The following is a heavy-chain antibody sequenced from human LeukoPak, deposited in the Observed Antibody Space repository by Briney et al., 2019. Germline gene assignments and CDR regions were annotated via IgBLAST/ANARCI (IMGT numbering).Heavy chain of an antibody. D-gene: IGHD3-22*01. Sequence: GESLRISCKGSGYSFTSYWISWVRQMPGKGLEWMGRIDPSDCYTNYSPSFQGHVTISADKSISTAYLQWSSLKASDTAMYYCARPSSPNTDSSAYSHWGQGTLVTVCS. J-gene: IGHJ4*02. CDR3: ARPSSPNTDSSAYSH. CDR1: GYSFTSYW. CDR2: IDPSDCYT. V-gene: IGHV5-10-1*01.